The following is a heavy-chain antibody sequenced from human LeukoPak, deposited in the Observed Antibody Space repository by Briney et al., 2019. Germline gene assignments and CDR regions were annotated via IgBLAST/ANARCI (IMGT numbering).Heavy chain of an antibody. CDR1: GFTLNKYC. V-gene: IGHV3-7*01. J-gene: IGHJ4*02. D-gene: IGHD3-3*01. CDR2: IYHDESDT. Sequence: GGSLTLSCSASGFTLNKYCMICLGQAPGKGREWLANIYHDESDTEYVDSVKGRFTISRDNAKNSLYLQMNILREEDTAVYYCARVYDFGGQGTLVTVSS. CDR3: ARVYDF.